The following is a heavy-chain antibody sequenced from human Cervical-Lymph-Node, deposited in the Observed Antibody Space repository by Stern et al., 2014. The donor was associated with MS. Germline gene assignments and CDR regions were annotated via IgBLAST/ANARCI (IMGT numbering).Heavy chain of an antibody. CDR2: VYYSGIT. J-gene: IGHJ4*02. Sequence: QVQLQESGPGLLKPSETLSLTCTVSGGSIDSGGDYWTWIRQHPGKGLEWIGCVYYSGITYYNPSLKSRITMSVDTSKNQFSLKLSSATAADTAVYYCARDLRPSGKYYIDSWGQGTVVTVPS. V-gene: IGHV4-31*03. CDR3: ARDLRPSGKYYIDS. CDR1: GGSIDSGGDY. D-gene: IGHD1-26*01.